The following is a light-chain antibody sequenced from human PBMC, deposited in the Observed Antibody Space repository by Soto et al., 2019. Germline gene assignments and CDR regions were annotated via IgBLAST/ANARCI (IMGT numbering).Light chain of an antibody. V-gene: IGKV1-27*01. CDR3: QKYDSATRP. CDR2: AAS. J-gene: IGKJ1*01. Sequence: DVQVTQSPASLSASVGDRVNISCRTSRGIYNYLAWYQQKSGQIPKLLINAASSLQSGVPSRFSGSGSGTDFTLSISSLQPEDVATYYCQKYDSATRPFGQGTKVDIX. CDR1: RGIYNY.